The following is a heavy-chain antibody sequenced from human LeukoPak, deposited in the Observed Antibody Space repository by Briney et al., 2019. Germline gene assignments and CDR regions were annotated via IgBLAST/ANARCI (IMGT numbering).Heavy chain of an antibody. V-gene: IGHV4-61*02. CDR1: GGSISSGSYY. CDR3: ARSAYYDFWSGYDY. Sequence: SQTLSLTCTVSGGSISSGSYYWSWIRQPAGKGLEWVGRIYTSGSTNYNPSLKSRVTISVDTSKNQFSLKLSSVTAADTAVYYCARSAYYDFWSGYDYWGQGTLVTVSS. CDR2: IYTSGST. D-gene: IGHD3-3*01. J-gene: IGHJ4*02.